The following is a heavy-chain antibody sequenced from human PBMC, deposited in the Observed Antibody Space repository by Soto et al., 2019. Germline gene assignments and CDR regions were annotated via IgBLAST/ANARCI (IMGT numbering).Heavy chain of an antibody. D-gene: IGHD3-9*01. V-gene: IGHV1-18*04. CDR1: GYTFTSYG. CDR3: ARSLTGRSWFDP. Sequence: ASVKVSCKASGYTFTSYGISWVQQAPGQGLEWMGWISAYNGNTNYAQKLQGRVTMTTDTSTSTAYMELRSLRSDDTAVYYCARSLTGRSWFDPWGQGTLVTVSS. J-gene: IGHJ5*02. CDR2: ISAYNGNT.